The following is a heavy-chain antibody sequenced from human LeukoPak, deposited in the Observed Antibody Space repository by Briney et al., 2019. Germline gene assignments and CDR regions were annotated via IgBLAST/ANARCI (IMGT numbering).Heavy chain of an antibody. J-gene: IGHJ4*02. Sequence: PGGSLRLSCAASGSTFSNYWMSWVRQAPGKGLEWVANINQDGSEKNYVDSVKGRFTISRDNAKNSLYLQMNGLRAEDTAVYYCARIPEWRNYLDYWGQGTLVTVSS. CDR3: ARIPEWRNYLDY. D-gene: IGHD3-3*01. CDR1: GSTFSNYW. V-gene: IGHV3-7*01. CDR2: INQDGSEK.